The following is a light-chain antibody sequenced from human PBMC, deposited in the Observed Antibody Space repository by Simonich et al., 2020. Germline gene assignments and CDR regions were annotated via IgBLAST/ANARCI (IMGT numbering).Light chain of an antibody. CDR2: DAS. J-gene: IGKJ3*01. CDR1: KGISSA. V-gene: IGKV1-13*02. Sequence: AIQLTQSPSSLSASVGDRVTIICRARKGISSALAWYQQKPGKALKLLIYDASSLESGVPSRFSGSGSGTDFTLTISSLQPEDFATYYCQQFNSYPITFGPGTKVDIK. CDR3: QQFNSYPIT.